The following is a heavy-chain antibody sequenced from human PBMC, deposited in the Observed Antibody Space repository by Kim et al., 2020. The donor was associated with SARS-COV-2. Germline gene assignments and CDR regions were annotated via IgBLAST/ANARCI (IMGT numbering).Heavy chain of an antibody. V-gene: IGHV4-59*08. D-gene: IGHD2-2*02. CDR3: ARRSIGYCSSTSCYSGFDP. CDR1: GGSISSYY. CDR2: IYYSGST. Sequence: SETLSLTCTVSGGSISSYYWSWIRQPPGKGLEWIGYIYYSGSTNYNPSLKSRVTISVDTSKNQFSLKLSSVTAADTAVYYCARRSIGYCSSTSCYSGFDPWGQGTLVTVS. J-gene: IGHJ5*02.